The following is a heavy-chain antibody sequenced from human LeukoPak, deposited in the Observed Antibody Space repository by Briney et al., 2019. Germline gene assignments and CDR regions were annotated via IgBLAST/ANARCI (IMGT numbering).Heavy chain of an antibody. CDR3: ASLVVVAATTDY. D-gene: IGHD2-15*01. V-gene: IGHV3-30-3*01. CDR2: ISYDGSNK. Sequence: PGGSLRLSCAASGFTFNTYAMSWVRQAPGKGLEWVAVISYDGSNKYYADSVKGRFTISRDNSKNTLYLQMNSLRAEDTAVYYCASLVVVAATTDYWGQGTLVTVSS. J-gene: IGHJ4*02. CDR1: GFTFNTYA.